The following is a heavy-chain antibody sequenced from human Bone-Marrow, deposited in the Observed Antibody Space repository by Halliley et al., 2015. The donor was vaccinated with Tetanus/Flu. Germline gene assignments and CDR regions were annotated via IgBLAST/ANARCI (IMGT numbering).Heavy chain of an antibody. D-gene: IGHD5-18*01. J-gene: IGHJ4*02. CDR3: VTDPPADPWLFDS. V-gene: IGHV3-74*01. CDR2: VNSDGSDT. Sequence: LVWVSRVNSDGSDTNYADSVKGRFTISRDNAKNTVDLQMNSLRAEDTAVYYCVTDPPADPWLFDSWGQGTLVTVSS.